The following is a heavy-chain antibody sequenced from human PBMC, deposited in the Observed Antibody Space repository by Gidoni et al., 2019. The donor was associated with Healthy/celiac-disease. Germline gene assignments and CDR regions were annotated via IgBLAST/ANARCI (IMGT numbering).Heavy chain of an antibody. J-gene: IGHJ5*02. CDR3: ARGDIVVVPAAMFWFDP. CDR1: GGSISSGGYY. Sequence: QVQLQESGPGLVKPSQTLSLPCTVSGGSISSGGYYWSWIRQHPGKGLEWIGYIYYSGSTYYNPSLKSRVTISVDTSKNQFSLKLSSVTAADTAVYYCARGDIVVVPAAMFWFDPWGQGTLVTVSS. V-gene: IGHV4-31*03. CDR2: IYYSGST. D-gene: IGHD2-2*01.